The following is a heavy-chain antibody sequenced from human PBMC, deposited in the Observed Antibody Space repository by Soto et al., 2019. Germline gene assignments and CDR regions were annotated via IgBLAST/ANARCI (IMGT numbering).Heavy chain of an antibody. V-gene: IGHV1-18*01. CDR1: GYTFTSYG. Sequence: QVQLVQSGAEVKKPGASVKVSCKASGYTFTSYGISWVRQAPGQGLEWMGWISDYNGNTNYAQKLQGRVTMTTDTPTSTAYMERRSLRSDDTAVYYCARPYGSGSYYVYYGMDVWGQGTTVTVSS. D-gene: IGHD3-10*01. CDR2: ISDYNGNT. J-gene: IGHJ6*02. CDR3: ARPYGSGSYYVYYGMDV.